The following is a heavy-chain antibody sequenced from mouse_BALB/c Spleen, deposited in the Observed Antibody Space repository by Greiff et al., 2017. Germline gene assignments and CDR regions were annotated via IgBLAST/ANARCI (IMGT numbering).Heavy chain of an antibody. CDR2: ISYDGSN. Sequence: VQLQQSGPGLVKPSQSLSLTCSVTGYSITSGYYWNWIRQFPGNKLEWMGYISYDGSNNYNQSLKNRISITRDTSKNQFFLKLNSVTTEDTATYYCARDPYYGPFAYWGQGTLVTVSA. D-gene: IGHD1-1*02. V-gene: IGHV3-6*02. CDR3: ARDPYYGPFAY. J-gene: IGHJ3*01. CDR1: GYSITSGYY.